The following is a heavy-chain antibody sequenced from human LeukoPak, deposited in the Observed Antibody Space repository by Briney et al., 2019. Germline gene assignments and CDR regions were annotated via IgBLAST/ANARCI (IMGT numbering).Heavy chain of an antibody. CDR3: AKVSGSYLPNFDY. V-gene: IGHV3-30*02. J-gene: IGHJ4*02. D-gene: IGHD2-15*01. CDR2: IRYDGSNK. Sequence: GGSLRLSCAASGFAFSSYGMHWVRQAPGKGLEWVAFIRYDGSNKYYADSVKGRFTISRDNSKNTLYLQMNSLRAEDTAVYYCAKVSGSYLPNFDYWGQGTLVTVS. CDR1: GFAFSSYG.